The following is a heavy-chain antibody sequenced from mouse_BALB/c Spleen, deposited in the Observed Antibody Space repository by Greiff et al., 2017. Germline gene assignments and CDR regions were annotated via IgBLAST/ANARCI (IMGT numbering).Heavy chain of an antibody. CDR3: ARGGLNFLYAMDY. CDR1: GFTFSSFG. V-gene: IGHV5-17*02. J-gene: IGHJ4*01. Sequence: EVKVEESGGGLVQPGGSRKLSCAASGFTFSSFGMHWVRQAPEKGLEWVAYISSGSSTIYYADTVKGRFTISRDNPKNTLFLQMTSLRSEDTAMYYCARGGLNFLYAMDYWGQGTSVTVSS. D-gene: IGHD1-3*01. CDR2: ISSGSSTI.